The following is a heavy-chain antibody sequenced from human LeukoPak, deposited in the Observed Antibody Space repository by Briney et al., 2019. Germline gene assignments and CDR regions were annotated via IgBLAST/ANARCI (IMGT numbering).Heavy chain of an antibody. CDR2: IDNNGVT. D-gene: IGHD1-26*01. V-gene: IGHV4-34*01. Sequence: MSSETLSLTCAVSGGSFSGNFWTWIRQSPGKGLEWIGEIDNNGVTNYNPSLESRVTMSVDTTRKRFSLRLTSESAADTGVYYCARGGGGAKAFYDYWGQGSLVTVSS. J-gene: IGHJ4*02. CDR1: GGSFSGNF. CDR3: ARGGGGAKAFYDY.